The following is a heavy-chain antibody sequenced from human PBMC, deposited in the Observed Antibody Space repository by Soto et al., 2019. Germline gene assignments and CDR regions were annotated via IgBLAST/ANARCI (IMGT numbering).Heavy chain of an antibody. CDR3: ARGRGSGSYFGYYYYGMDV. J-gene: IGHJ6*02. V-gene: IGHV1-46*01. CDR2: INPSGGST. Sequence: ASVKVSCKASGYTFTSYYMHWVRQAPGQELEWMGIINPSGGSTSYAQKFQGRVTMTRDTSTSTVYMELSSLRSEDTAVYYCARGRGSGSYFGYYYYGMDVWGQGTTVTVSS. D-gene: IGHD3-10*01. CDR1: GYTFTSYY.